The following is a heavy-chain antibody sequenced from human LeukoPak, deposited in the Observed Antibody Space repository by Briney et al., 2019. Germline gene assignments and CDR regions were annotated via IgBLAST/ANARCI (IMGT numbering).Heavy chain of an antibody. CDR3: ASAGDYYDSSGYRY. Sequence: KTGGSLRLSCAASGFTFSSHSMNWVRQAPGKGREWVSSISSSRSYIYYADSVKDRFTISRDNAKNSMYLQMNSLRAEDTAVYYCASAGDYYDSSGYRYWGQGTLVTVSS. J-gene: IGHJ4*02. V-gene: IGHV3-21*01. D-gene: IGHD3-22*01. CDR1: GFTFSSHS. CDR2: ISSSRSYI.